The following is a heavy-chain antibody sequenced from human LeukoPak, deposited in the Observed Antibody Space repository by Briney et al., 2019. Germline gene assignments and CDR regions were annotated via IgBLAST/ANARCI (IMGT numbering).Heavy chain of an antibody. CDR1: GYTFTSYY. J-gene: IGHJ6*02. D-gene: IGHD3-3*01. CDR2: INPSGGST. Sequence: GASVKVSCKASGYTFTSYYMHWVRQAPGQGLEWMGIINPSGGSTSYAQKFQGRVTMTRDTSTSTVYMELSSLRSEDTAVYYCARKRSYYDFWSGYYIGMDYYYGMDVWGQGTTVTVSS. CDR3: ARKRSYYDFWSGYYIGMDYYYGMDV. V-gene: IGHV1-46*03.